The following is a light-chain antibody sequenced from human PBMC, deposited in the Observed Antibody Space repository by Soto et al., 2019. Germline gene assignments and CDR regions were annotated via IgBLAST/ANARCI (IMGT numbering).Light chain of an antibody. Sequence: EIVLAPSPGTLSLSPVERATLSCRASQSVTSNYLAWYQQKPGQTPWLLIYGASQRAAGIPDRFSGSGSGTDFTLTISRLEPEDFAVYYCQQYGGSPRTFGQGTKVDIK. CDR1: QSVTSNY. CDR2: GAS. J-gene: IGKJ1*01. CDR3: QQYGGSPRT. V-gene: IGKV3-20*01.